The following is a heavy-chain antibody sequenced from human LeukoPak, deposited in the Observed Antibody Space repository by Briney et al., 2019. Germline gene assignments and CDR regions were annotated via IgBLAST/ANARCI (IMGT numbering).Heavy chain of an antibody. D-gene: IGHD3-22*01. CDR2: INPNSGGT. Sequence: ASVKVSCKASGYTFTGYYMHWVRQAPGQGREWMGWINPNSGGTNYAQKFQGRVTMTRDTSISTAYMALSRLRSDDTAVYYCARGIYDSSGYYDLDIWGQGTMVTVSS. CDR3: ARGIYDSSGYYDLDI. J-gene: IGHJ3*02. V-gene: IGHV1-2*02. CDR1: GYTFTGYY.